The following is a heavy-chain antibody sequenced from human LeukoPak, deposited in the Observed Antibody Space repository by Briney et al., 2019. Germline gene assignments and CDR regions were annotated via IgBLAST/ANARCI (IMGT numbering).Heavy chain of an antibody. CDR3: GKGPVVRGVSLILKTGEKGALDF. J-gene: IGHJ4*02. D-gene: IGHD3-10*01. V-gene: IGHV3-30*02. CDR2: IRYDGSNK. Sequence: GGSLRLSCAASGFTFSSSGMHWVRQAPGKGLEWVAFIRYDGSNKYYADSVKGRFTISRDNSKNTLYLQMSSLRAEDTALYYFGKGPVVRGVSLILKTGEKGALDFWGQGTLVTVSS. CDR1: GFTFSSSG.